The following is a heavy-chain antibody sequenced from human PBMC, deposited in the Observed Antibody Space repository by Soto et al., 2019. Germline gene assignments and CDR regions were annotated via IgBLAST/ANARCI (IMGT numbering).Heavy chain of an antibody. CDR1: GFTFSSYA. Sequence: PGGSLRLSCAASGFTFSSYAMSWVRQAPGKGLEWVSAISGSGGSTYYADSVKGRFTISRDNSKNTLYLQMNSLRAEDTAVYYSAKDPSGSGSYYPFDYWGQGTLVTVSS. CDR3: AKDPSGSGSYYPFDY. CDR2: ISGSGGST. V-gene: IGHV3-23*01. J-gene: IGHJ4*02. D-gene: IGHD3-10*01.